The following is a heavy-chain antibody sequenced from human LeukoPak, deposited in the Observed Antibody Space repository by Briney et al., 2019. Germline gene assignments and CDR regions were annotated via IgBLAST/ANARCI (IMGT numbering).Heavy chain of an antibody. CDR1: GFTFSSYS. CDR3: ARVNDYGDYVRPIYYYYYMDV. CDR2: ISSSSSYI. V-gene: IGHV3-21*01. D-gene: IGHD4-17*01. J-gene: IGHJ6*03. Sequence: PGGSLRLSCAASGFTFSSYSMNWVRQAPGKGLEWVSSISSSSSYIYYADSVKGRFTISRDNAKNSLYLQMNSLRAEDTAVYYCARVNDYGDYVRPIYYYYYMDVWGKGTTVTISS.